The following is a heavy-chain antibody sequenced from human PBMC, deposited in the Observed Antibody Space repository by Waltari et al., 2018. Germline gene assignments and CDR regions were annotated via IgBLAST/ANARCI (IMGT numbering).Heavy chain of an antibody. V-gene: IGHV4-59*08. CDR2: IYYRGST. D-gene: IGHD1-26*01. CDR3: ARAAVGATPSIDY. Sequence: QVQLQESGPGLVKPSETLSLTCTVSGGSISSYYWSWIRQPPGKGLEWIGFIYYRGSTNYNPSLKSRVSISVDTSRKHFSLRLSSVTAADTAVYYWARAAVGATPSIDYWGQGTLVTVSS. J-gene: IGHJ4*02. CDR1: GGSISSYY.